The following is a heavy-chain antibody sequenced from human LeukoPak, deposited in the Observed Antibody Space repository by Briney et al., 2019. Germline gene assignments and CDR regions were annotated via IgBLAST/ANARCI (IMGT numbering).Heavy chain of an antibody. CDR3: ARVKTYSSSWYWVLDY. Sequence: SETLSLTCTVSGGSISSSSYYWGWTRQPPGKGLEWIGSIYYSGSTYYNPSLKSRVTISVDTSKNQFSLKLSSVTAADTAVYYCARVKTYSSSWYWVLDYWGQGTLVTVSS. CDR1: GGSISSSSYY. J-gene: IGHJ4*02. D-gene: IGHD6-13*01. V-gene: IGHV4-39*01. CDR2: IYYSGST.